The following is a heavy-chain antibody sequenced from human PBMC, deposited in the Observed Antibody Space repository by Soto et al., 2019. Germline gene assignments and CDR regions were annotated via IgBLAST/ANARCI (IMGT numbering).Heavy chain of an antibody. Sequence: SETLSLTCTVSGGSVSNSNYYWGWIRQSPGKGLEWIGSVYYRGRSYSKSSVKSRVTISVDTSKNQFSLNLNSVTASDTAVYCCVSQRTSVLTQAYFDYWGPGALVTVSS. D-gene: IGHD2-8*01. CDR2: VYYRGRS. CDR1: GGSVSNSNYY. CDR3: VSQRTSVLTQAYFDY. J-gene: IGHJ4*02. V-gene: IGHV4-39*01.